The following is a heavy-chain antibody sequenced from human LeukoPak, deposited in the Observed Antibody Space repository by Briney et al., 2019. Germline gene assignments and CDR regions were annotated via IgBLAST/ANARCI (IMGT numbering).Heavy chain of an antibody. CDR1: GGSITSSFY. V-gene: IGHV4-59*01. Sequence: PSETLSLTCTVSGGSITSSFYWSWIRQSPGKGLEWIGYIYNSGGTKYNPSLKSRLTISVDTSKNQFSLNLSSVTAADTAVYYCARAAYYYDSRDFDIWGQGTMVTVSS. D-gene: IGHD3-22*01. J-gene: IGHJ3*02. CDR2: IYNSGGT. CDR3: ARAAYYYDSRDFDI.